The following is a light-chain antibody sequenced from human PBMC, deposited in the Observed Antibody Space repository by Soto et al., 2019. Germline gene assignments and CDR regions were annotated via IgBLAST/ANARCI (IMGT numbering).Light chain of an antibody. CDR1: SSDVGGYNY. J-gene: IGLJ2*01. CDR2: DVS. Sequence: QSVLTQPASVSGSPGQSITISCTGTSSDVGGYNYVSWYQQHPGKAPKLMIYDVSNRPSGVSNRFSGSKSGNTASLPISGLQAADVPDYYCRSYTSRSPLMVFGGGTKLTVL. CDR3: RSYTSRSPLMV. V-gene: IGLV2-14*01.